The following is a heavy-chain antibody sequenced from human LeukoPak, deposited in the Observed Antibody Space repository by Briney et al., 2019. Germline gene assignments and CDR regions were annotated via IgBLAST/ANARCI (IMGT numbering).Heavy chain of an antibody. J-gene: IGHJ4*02. CDR2: TYYRSKWYN. Sequence: SQTLSFTCAISGDTVSSNSAAWNWIRQSPSRGLEWLGRTYYRSKWYNDYAVSVKSRISINPDASKNQFSLQLNSVTPEDTAVYYCARNIWGSAYFDYWGQGTLVTVSS. CDR3: ARNIWGSAYFDY. V-gene: IGHV6-1*01. CDR1: GDTVSSNSAA. D-gene: IGHD7-27*01.